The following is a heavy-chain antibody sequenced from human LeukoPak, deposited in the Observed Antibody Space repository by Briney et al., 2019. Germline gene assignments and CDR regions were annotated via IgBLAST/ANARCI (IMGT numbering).Heavy chain of an antibody. D-gene: IGHD3-22*01. V-gene: IGHV3-21*01. CDR3: ARSIVVVTPGAFDI. J-gene: IGHJ3*02. Sequence: GGSLRLSCAASGFTFSSYSMNWVRQAPGKGREWVLSISSSSSYIYYADSVKGRFTISRDNAKNSLYLQMNSLRAEDTSVYYCARSIVVVTPGAFDIWGQGTMVTVSS. CDR1: GFTFSSYS. CDR2: ISSSSSYI.